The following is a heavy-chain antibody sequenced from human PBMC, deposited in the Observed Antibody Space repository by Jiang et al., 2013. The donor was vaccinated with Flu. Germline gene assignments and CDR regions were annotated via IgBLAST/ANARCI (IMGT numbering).Heavy chain of an antibody. CDR2: INRSGGNP. J-gene: IGHJ4*02. CDR1: GFIFRNYA. D-gene: IGHD3-22*01. Sequence: VQLLESGGGLVQPGGSLRLSCAASGFIFRNYAMIWVRQAPGKGLEWVSDINRSGGNPHYADSVKGRFTISRDNSKNALFLQMNSLRVEDTAVYYCAKDFNQYDGYWGPGTLVTVSS. CDR3: AKDFNQYDGY. V-gene: IGHV3-23*01.